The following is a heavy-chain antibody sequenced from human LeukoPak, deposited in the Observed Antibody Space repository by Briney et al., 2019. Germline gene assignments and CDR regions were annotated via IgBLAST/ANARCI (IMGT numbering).Heavy chain of an antibody. CDR1: RFTFSNYW. CDR3: ARDYKYAFDN. J-gene: IGHJ4*02. Sequence: GGSLRLSCAASRFTFSNYWMSWVRQAPGKGLEWVASIKQDGSEQDYVDSVKGQFTISRDNAKNSLYLQMNSLRVEDTAVYYCARDYKYAFDNWGQGTLVTVSS. V-gene: IGHV3-7*01. CDR2: IKQDGSEQ. D-gene: IGHD5-24*01.